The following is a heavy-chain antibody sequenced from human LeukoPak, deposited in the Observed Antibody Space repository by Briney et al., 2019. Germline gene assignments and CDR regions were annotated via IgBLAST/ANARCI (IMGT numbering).Heavy chain of an antibody. CDR1: GFTFSSYA. D-gene: IGHD4-17*01. Sequence: GGSLRLSCAASGFTFSSYAMSWVRQAPGKGQEWVSAISGSGGSTYYADSVKGRFTISRDNSKNTLYLQMNSLRAEDTAVYYCAKPKDYGDYKDAFDIWGQGTMVTVSS. CDR2: ISGSGGST. J-gene: IGHJ3*02. CDR3: AKPKDYGDYKDAFDI. V-gene: IGHV3-23*01.